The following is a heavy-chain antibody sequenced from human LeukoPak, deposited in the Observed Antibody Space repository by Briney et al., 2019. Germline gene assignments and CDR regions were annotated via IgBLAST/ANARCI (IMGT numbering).Heavy chain of an antibody. D-gene: IGHD3-22*01. CDR3: ARVDSSGYYNWFDP. Sequence: SETLSLTCAVYGGSFSGYYWSWIRQPPGKGLEWIGEINHSGSTNYNPSLKSRVTMSVDTSKNQFSLKLSSVTAADTAVYYCARVDSSGYYNWFDPWGQGTLVTVSS. CDR1: GGSFSGYY. CDR2: INHSGST. V-gene: IGHV4-34*01. J-gene: IGHJ5*02.